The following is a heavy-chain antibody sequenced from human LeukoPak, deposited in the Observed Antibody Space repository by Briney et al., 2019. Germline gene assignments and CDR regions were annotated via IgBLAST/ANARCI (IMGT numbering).Heavy chain of an antibody. CDR1: GGSFSGYY. J-gene: IGHJ6*03. Sequence: SETLSLTCAVYGGSFSGYYWSWIRQPPGKGLEWIGEINHSGSTNYNPSLKSRVTISVDTSKNQFSLKLSSVTAADTAVYYCARGPRSVGYCSGGSCYTPPYYYYMDVWGKGTTVTVSS. CDR3: ARGPRSVGYCSGGSCYTPPYYYYMDV. CDR2: INHSGST. D-gene: IGHD2-15*01. V-gene: IGHV4-34*01.